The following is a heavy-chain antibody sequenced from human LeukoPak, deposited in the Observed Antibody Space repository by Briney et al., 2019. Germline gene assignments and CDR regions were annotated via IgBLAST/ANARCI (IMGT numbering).Heavy chain of an antibody. CDR1: GFTFDDYG. J-gene: IGHJ4*02. V-gene: IGHV3-30*02. CDR2: IRYDGNNK. D-gene: IGHD1-26*01. CDR3: ARVSSGSYYWIDY. Sequence: GGSLRLSCAASGFTFDDYGMHWVRQAPGKGLEWVAFIRYDGNNKYYGDSMKGRFTISRDNSKNRLYLQMNSLRAEDTAVYYCARVSSGSYYWIDYWGQGTLVTVSS.